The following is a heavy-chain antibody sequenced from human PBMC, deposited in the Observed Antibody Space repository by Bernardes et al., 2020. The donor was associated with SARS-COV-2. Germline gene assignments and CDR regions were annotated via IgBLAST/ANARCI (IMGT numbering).Heavy chain of an antibody. Sequence: SAPTLVKHIETLTLTCTVTEFSLSNARMGVSWIRQLPGKALEWLAHIISHDEKSYSTSLNSRLTNSKDTSKSQVVLTMTNMDPVDTGTHYCARILHDLRLPIGYWSQGSLVTGSS. CDR1: EFSLSNARMG. CDR3: ARILHDLRLPIGY. V-gene: IGHV2-26*01. D-gene: IGHD2-21*02. CDR2: IISHDEK. J-gene: IGHJ4*02.